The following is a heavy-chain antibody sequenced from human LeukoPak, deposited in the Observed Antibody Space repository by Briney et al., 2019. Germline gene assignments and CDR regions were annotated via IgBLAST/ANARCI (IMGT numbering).Heavy chain of an antibody. D-gene: IGHD3-10*01. Sequence: SETLSLTCTVSGGSISSSSYYWGWIRQPPGKGLEWIGCIYYTGSTYYNPSLKSRVTISVDTSKNQFSLKLSSVTAADTAVYYCARHVSPPDYGSGSYPYYYYYYYVDVWGKGTTVTISS. V-gene: IGHV4-39*01. J-gene: IGHJ6*03. CDR1: GGSISSSSYY. CDR2: IYYTGST. CDR3: ARHVSPPDYGSGSYPYYYYYYYVDV.